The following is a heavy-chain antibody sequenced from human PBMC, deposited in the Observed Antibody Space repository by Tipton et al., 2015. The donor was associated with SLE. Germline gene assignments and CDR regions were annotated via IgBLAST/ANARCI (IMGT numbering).Heavy chain of an antibody. J-gene: IGHJ4*02. CDR3: ARDKSSHSKYILDY. Sequence: TLSLTCTVSGDSFSSYYYNWIRQPAGKGLEWIGRIYPTGNTNYNPSLNSRVTMSVDTSKNQFSLNLTSVTAADTAVYYCARDKSSHSKYILDYWGQGTLVTVSS. D-gene: IGHD3-3*02. V-gene: IGHV4-4*07. CDR1: GDSFSSYY. CDR2: IYPTGNT.